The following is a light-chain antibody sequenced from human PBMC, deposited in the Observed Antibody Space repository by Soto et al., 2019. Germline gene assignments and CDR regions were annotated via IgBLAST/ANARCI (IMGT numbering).Light chain of an antibody. J-gene: IGKJ3*01. V-gene: IGKV3-20*01. Sequence: EIVLTQSPGTLSLSPGERATLSCRASQSVSSSYLAWYQHTPGQAPRLLIYSASSRATGIPDRFSGSRSVTVFILTIRGVETDEFSGDYSQQYGNSTLSCGPGPKVDIK. CDR1: QSVSSSY. CDR3: QQYGNSTLS. CDR2: SAS.